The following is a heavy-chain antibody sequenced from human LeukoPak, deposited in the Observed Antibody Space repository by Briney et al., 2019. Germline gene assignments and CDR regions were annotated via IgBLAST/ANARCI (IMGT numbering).Heavy chain of an antibody. CDR3: AKGEYSGSYYYFDY. CDR2: ISWNSGSI. CDR1: GFTFDDYA. Sequence: GRSLRLSCAASGFTFDDYAMHWVRQAPGKGLEWVSGISWNSGSIGYADSVKGRFTISRDNAKNSLYLQMNSLRAEDTALYYCAKGEYSGSYYYFDYWGQGTLVTVSS. V-gene: IGHV3-9*01. D-gene: IGHD1-26*01. J-gene: IGHJ4*02.